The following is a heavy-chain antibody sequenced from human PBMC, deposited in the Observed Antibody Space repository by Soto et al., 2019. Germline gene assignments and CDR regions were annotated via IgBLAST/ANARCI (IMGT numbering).Heavy chain of an antibody. CDR3: ARALDRDSSGYIY. J-gene: IGHJ4*02. D-gene: IGHD3-22*01. V-gene: IGHV3-21*01. Sequence: PLGSLRLSCAASGFTFSSYSMNWVRQAPGKGLEWVSSISSSSSYIYYADSVKGRFTISRDNAKNSLYLQMNSLRAEDTAVYYCARALDRDSSGYIYWGQGTLVTVSS. CDR1: GFTFSSYS. CDR2: ISSSSSYI.